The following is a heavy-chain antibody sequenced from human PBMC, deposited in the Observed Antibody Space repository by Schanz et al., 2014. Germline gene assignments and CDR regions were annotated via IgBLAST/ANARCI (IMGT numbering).Heavy chain of an antibody. D-gene: IGHD3-10*01. CDR1: GVTFSSYA. J-gene: IGHJ4*02. Sequence: EVQLLESGGGFVQPGGSLRLSCVASGVTFSSYAMSWVRQASGKGLEWVSAISGSGASTYYADSVKGRFTSSRDNSKNTPYLQMNSLRAEDTAVYYCAKDQGSYGSGSYSYFDYWGQGTLATVSS. V-gene: IGHV3-23*01. CDR2: ISGSGAST. CDR3: AKDQGSYGSGSYSYFDY.